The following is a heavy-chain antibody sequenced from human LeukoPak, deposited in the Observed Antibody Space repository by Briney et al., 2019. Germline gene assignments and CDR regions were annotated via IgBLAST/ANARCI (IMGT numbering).Heavy chain of an antibody. CDR3: ARGDILTGYYSPGAAFDI. Sequence: ASVKVSCKASGYTFTSYDINWVRQATGQGLEWMGWMNPNSGNTGYAQKFQGRVTMTRNTSISTAYMELSSLRSEDTAVYYCARGDILTGYYSPGAAFDIWGQGTMVTVSS. CDR1: GYTFTSYD. D-gene: IGHD3-9*01. V-gene: IGHV1-8*01. CDR2: MNPNSGNT. J-gene: IGHJ3*02.